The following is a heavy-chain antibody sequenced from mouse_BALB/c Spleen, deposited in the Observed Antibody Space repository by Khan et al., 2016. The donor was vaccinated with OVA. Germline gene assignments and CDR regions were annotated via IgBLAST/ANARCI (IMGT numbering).Heavy chain of an antibody. CDR3: ARTGRIKY. J-gene: IGHJ2*01. Sequence: EVQLQESGPGLVKPSQSLYLSCTVTGYSITSGSVWNGSRQFPGNKLEFIGYITYSGNTNYNPSLKSRISITRDTSKNQFFLQVNSVTTEETATYYCARTGRIKYWGQGTTLTVSS. V-gene: IGHV3-1*02. CDR2: ITYSGNT. CDR1: GYSITSGSV. D-gene: IGHD1-1*01.